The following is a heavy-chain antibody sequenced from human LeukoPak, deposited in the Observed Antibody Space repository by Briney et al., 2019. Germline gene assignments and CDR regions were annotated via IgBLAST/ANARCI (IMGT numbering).Heavy chain of an antibody. CDR3: ARAPDSDSGYDYFDY. Sequence: ESLKISCMGSGYTFTNHWISWMRQMPGKGLEWMGKIDPSDSYTNYSPSFQGHVTISADKSISTAYLQWSSLKASDTAMYYCARAPDSDSGYDYFDYWGQGTLVTVSS. D-gene: IGHD5-12*01. J-gene: IGHJ4*02. V-gene: IGHV5-10-1*01. CDR1: GYTFTNHW. CDR2: IDPSDSYT.